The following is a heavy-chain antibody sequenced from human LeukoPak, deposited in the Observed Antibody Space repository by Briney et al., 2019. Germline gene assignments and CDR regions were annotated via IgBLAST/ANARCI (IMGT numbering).Heavy chain of an antibody. D-gene: IGHD6-19*01. Sequence: SETLSLTCAVYGGSFSGYYWSWIRQPPGKGLEWIGEINHSGSTNYNPSLRSRVTVSVHTSKNQLSLKLSSVTAADTAVYYCARQWLVSPLFDYWGQGTLVTVSS. V-gene: IGHV4-34*01. CDR1: GGSFSGYY. CDR3: ARQWLVSPLFDY. J-gene: IGHJ4*02. CDR2: INHSGST.